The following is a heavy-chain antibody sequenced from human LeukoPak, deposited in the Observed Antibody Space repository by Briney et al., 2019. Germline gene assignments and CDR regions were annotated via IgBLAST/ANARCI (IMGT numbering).Heavy chain of an antibody. V-gene: IGHV4-34*01. CDR2: INHSGST. CDR3: ARGDDGDYGAFDP. Sequence: PSETLSLTCAVYGGSFSGYYWSWIRQPPGKGLEWIGEINHSGSTNYNPSLKSRVTLSVDTSKNQFSLKLSSVTAADTAVYYCARGDDGDYGAFDPWGQGTLVTVSS. J-gene: IGHJ5*02. D-gene: IGHD4-17*01. CDR1: GGSFSGYY.